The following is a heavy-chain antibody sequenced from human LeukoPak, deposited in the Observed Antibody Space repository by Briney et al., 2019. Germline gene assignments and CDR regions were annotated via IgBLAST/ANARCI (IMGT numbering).Heavy chain of an antibody. CDR3: ARDSVSVAPYYDFWSGYPRWYWFDP. Sequence: SETLSLTCTVSGGSLSSYYWSWIRQPPGKGLEGIGYIYYSGSTNYNPSLKSRVTISVDTSKTQFSLKLSSVTAADTAVYYCARDSVSVAPYYDFWSGYPRWYWFDPWGQGTLVTVSS. D-gene: IGHD3-3*01. J-gene: IGHJ5*02. CDR1: GGSLSSYY. CDR2: IYYSGST. V-gene: IGHV4-59*01.